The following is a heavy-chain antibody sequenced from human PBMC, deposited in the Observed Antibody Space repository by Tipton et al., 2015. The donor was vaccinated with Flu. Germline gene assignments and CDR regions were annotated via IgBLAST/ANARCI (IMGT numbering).Heavy chain of an antibody. D-gene: IGHD1-26*01. V-gene: IGHV3-9*01. CDR1: GFTFDDYA. J-gene: IGHJ4*02. CDR2: ISWNGGSI. Sequence: SLRLSCAASGFTFDDYAMHWVRQAPGKGLEWVSGISWNGGSIGYADSVKGRFTISRDNAKNSLYLQMNSLRAEDTALYYCAKDIGWEGSYFDYWGQGTLVTVSS. CDR3: AKDIGWEGSYFDY.